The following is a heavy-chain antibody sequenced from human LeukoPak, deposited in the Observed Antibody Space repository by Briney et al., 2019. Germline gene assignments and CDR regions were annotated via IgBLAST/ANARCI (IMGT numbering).Heavy chain of an antibody. CDR1: GYTFTNYW. V-gene: IGHV5-51*01. D-gene: IGHD2-2*01. CDR3: ARRPASGGGGFDP. J-gene: IGHJ5*02. CDR2: IYPGDSDT. Sequence: GESLKISCKASGYTFTNYWIGWVRQMPGKGLEWIGTIYPGDSDTRYSPSFHGQVTISADKSISTAYLQWSSLRASDTGIYYCARRPASGGGGFDPWGQGTLVTVSS.